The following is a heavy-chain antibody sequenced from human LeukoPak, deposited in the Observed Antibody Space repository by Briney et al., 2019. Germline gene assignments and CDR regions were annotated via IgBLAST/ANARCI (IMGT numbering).Heavy chain of an antibody. CDR2: IYYSGST. Sequence: SETLSLTCTVSGGSISSYYWSWIRQPPGKGLEWIGYIYYSGSTNYNPSLKSRVTISVDTSKNQFSLKLSSVTAADTAVYYCAGLAAAEQGYWGQGTLVTVSS. CDR3: AGLAAAEQGY. CDR1: GGSISSYY. D-gene: IGHD6-13*01. V-gene: IGHV4-59*01. J-gene: IGHJ4*02.